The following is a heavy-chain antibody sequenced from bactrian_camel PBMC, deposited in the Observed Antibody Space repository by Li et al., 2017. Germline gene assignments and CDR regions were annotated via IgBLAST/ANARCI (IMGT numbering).Heavy chain of an antibody. CDR1: ENTYTGSSNS. D-gene: IGHD4*01. Sequence: HVQLVESGGGSAQAGGSLTLSCTYSSENTYTGSSNSMGWFRQAPGKEPEGVAAIQTDGSTSYADFAKGRFTISRDNAKNTLFLQLNSLKIEDTAMYYCARGWGLAYDMAPRAEGTQVTVS. J-gene: IGHJ4*01. CDR2: IQTDGST. V-gene: IGHV3S53*01.